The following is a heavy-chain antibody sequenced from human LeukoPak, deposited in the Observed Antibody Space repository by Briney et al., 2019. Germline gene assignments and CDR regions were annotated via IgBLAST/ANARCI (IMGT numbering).Heavy chain of an antibody. J-gene: IGHJ6*02. V-gene: IGHV1-18*01. CDR1: GYTFTSYG. CDR2: ISAYNGNT. D-gene: IGHD2-15*01. CDR3: ARDIPGYSFYYGMDV. Sequence: ASVKVSCKASGYTFTSYGISRVRQATGQWLEWMGWISAYNGNTNYAQKLQGRVTMTTDTSTSTAYIELRSLRSDDTAVYYCARDIPGYSFYYGMDVWGQGTTVTVSS.